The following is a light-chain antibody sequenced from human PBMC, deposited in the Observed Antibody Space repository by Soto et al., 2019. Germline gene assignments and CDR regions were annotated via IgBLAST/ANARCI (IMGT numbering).Light chain of an antibody. CDR1: QRIGRN. CDR2: GAS. J-gene: IGKJ1*01. V-gene: IGKV3-15*01. CDR3: QQYNNCPRS. Sequence: EIVMTQSPATLSVTPGERATLSCRASQRIGRNLAWYQHKPGQAPRLLIYGASTGTTDIPTRFSASGSGTEFILTISSLQSEDFVVYYCQQYNNCPRSFGQGTKVEV.